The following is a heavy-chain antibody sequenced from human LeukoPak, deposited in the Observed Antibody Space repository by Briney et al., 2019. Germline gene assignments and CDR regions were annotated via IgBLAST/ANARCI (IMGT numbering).Heavy chain of an antibody. CDR1: GFTFSDYY. CDR2: INHSGST. CDR3: ARGPPYYYDSSGYG. V-gene: IGHV4-34*01. Sequence: PGGSLRLSCAASGFTFSDYYMSWIRQPPGKGLEWIGEINHSGSTNYNPSLKSRVTISVDTSKNQFSLKLSSVTAADTAVYYCARGPPYYYDSSGYGWGQGTLVTVSS. D-gene: IGHD3-22*01. J-gene: IGHJ4*02.